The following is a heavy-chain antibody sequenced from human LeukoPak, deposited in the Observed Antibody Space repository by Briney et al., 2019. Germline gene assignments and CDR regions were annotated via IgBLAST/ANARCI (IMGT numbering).Heavy chain of an antibody. D-gene: IGHD3-9*01. J-gene: IGHJ5*02. CDR2: ISSSGSTI. V-gene: IGHV3-11*01. CDR1: GFTFSRAS. CDR3: ARDRAYYDILTGYYRDWFDP. Sequence: GEPLRLSCAGSGFTFSRASMSWVRQAPGKGLEWVSYISSSGSTIYYADSVKGRFTISRDNAKNSLYLQMNSLRAEDTAVYYCARDRAYYDILTGYYRDWFDPWGQGTLVTVSS.